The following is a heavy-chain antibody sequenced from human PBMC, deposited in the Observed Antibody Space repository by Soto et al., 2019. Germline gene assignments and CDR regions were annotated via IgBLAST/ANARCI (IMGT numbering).Heavy chain of an antibody. CDR1: GYSFTSYW. CDR3: ARHSLPYYYDSSGYYPAYYYGMDV. Sequence: PGESLKISCKGSGYSFTSYWIGWVRQMPGKGLEWMGIIYPGDSDTRYSPSFQGQVTISADKSISTAYLQWSSLKASDTAMYYCARHSLPYYYDSSGYYPAYYYGMDVWGQGTTVTVSS. V-gene: IGHV5-51*01. J-gene: IGHJ6*02. D-gene: IGHD3-22*01. CDR2: IYPGDSDT.